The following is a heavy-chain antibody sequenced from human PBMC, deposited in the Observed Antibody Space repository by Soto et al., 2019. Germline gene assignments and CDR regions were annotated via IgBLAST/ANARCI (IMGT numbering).Heavy chain of an antibody. V-gene: IGHV4-31*03. CDR2: IYYSGST. CDR1: GGSISSGGYY. Sequence: QVQLQESGPGLVKPSQTLSLTCTVSGGSISSGGYYWSWIRQHPGKGLEWIGYIYYSGSTYYNPSLKSRVTISVDTSKNQFSLKLRAVTAAATAVYYCARGSMTMVRGDNGRWWFDPWGQGTLVTVSS. CDR3: ARGSMTMVRGDNGRWWFDP. J-gene: IGHJ5*02. D-gene: IGHD3-10*01.